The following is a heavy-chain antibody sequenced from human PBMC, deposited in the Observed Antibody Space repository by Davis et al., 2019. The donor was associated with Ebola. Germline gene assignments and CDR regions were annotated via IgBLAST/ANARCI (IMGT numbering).Heavy chain of an antibody. CDR3: VRDSGYYSHDY. CDR2: IDPDGTGT. J-gene: IGHJ4*01. D-gene: IGHD5-12*01. Sequence: PGGSLRLSCAASGFTFSNFHIHWVRQTPGKGLVWVARIDPDGTGTNCADSVKGRFTISRDNAKNTLSLQMNSLRVEDTAVYYCVRDSGYYSHDYWGHGTLVTVSS. V-gene: IGHV3-74*01. CDR1: GFTFSNFH.